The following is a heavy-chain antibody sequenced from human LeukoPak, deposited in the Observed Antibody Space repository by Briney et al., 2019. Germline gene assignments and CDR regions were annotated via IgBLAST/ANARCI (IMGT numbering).Heavy chain of an antibody. J-gene: IGHJ4*02. Sequence: ASVKVSCKASGYTFTSYYMHWVRQAPGQGLEWMGMINPSGGITSYAQNFQGRVTVTRDTSTRTVYMEMSSLRSEDTAVYFCARDLLPSRYCTSTSCSASDSWGQGTLVIVSS. CDR2: INPSGGIT. V-gene: IGHV1-46*01. CDR3: ARDLLPSRYCTSTSCSASDS. CDR1: GYTFTSYY. D-gene: IGHD2-2*01.